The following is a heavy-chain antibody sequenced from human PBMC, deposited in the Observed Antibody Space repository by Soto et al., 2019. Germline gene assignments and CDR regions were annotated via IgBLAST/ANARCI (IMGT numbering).Heavy chain of an antibody. CDR1: GGSFSGYY. CDR2: IYHSGST. Sequence: SETLSLTCAVYGGSFSGYYWSWIRQPPGKGLEWIGDIYHSGSTNYNPSLKSRVTISVDTSKNQFSLKLSSVTAADTAVYYCARDHRDGYNLYYFDYWGQGTPGHRLL. J-gene: IGHJ4*02. V-gene: IGHV4-34*01. CDR3: ARDHRDGYNLYYFDY. D-gene: IGHD1-1*01.